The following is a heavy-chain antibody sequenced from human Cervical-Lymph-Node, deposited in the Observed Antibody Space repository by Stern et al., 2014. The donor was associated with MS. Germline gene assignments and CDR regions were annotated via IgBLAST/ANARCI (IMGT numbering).Heavy chain of an antibody. V-gene: IGHV3-30*18. CDR2: ISYDGSNQ. D-gene: IGHD3-10*01. CDR1: GFSFGNHA. CDR3: AKHYGSESPYGMDV. Sequence: QMQLVQSGGGVVQPGTSLTLTCGASGFSFGNHAMHWVRQAPGKGLQWVAVISYDGSNQGYTDSVKGRFTISRDNSKSTLSLEMKSLSSEDTAVYYCAKHYGSESPYGMDVWGRGTTVTVSS. J-gene: IGHJ6*02.